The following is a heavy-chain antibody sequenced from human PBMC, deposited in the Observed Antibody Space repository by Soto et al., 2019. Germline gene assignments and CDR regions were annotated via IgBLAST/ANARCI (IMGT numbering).Heavy chain of an antibody. J-gene: IGHJ5*02. CDR1: GFTFRNYA. CDR2: INGGGIST. CDR3: ARAGVATIYPGNNWFDP. V-gene: IGHV3-23*01. Sequence: GGSLRLSCAASGFTFRNYAISWVRQTPEKGLEWVSAINGGGISTYYADSVKGRFTISRDQSKNTIYLQMDSLRVEDTAMYYCARAGVATIYPGNNWFDPWGQGTLVTVS. D-gene: IGHD5-12*01.